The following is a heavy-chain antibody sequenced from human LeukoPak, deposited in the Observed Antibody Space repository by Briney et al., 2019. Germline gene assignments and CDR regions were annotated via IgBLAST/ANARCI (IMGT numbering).Heavy chain of an antibody. CDR2: IYHSGST. CDR1: GYSISSGYY. J-gene: IGHJ6*03. D-gene: IGHD4-17*01. V-gene: IGHV4-38-2*02. Sequence: KPSETLSLTCTVSGYSISSGYYWGWIRQPPGKGLEWIGSIYHSGSTYYNPSLKSRVTISVDTSKNQFSLKLSSVTAADTAVYYCARVFSDYGWSYYYYYMDVWGKGTTVTVSS. CDR3: ARVFSDYGWSYYYYYMDV.